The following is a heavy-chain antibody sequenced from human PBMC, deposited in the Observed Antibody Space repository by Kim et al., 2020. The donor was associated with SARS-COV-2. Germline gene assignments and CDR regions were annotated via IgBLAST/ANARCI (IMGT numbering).Heavy chain of an antibody. CDR1: GGSFSGYY. D-gene: IGHD1-26*01. CDR2: INHSGST. Sequence: SETLSLTCAVYGGSFSGYYWSWIRQPPGKGLEWIGEINHSGSTNYNPSLKSRVTISVDTSKNQFSLKLSSVTAADTAVYYCAREGGSYSRTDYYYYMDVWGKGTTVTVSS. V-gene: IGHV4-34*01. CDR3: AREGGSYSRTDYYYYMDV. J-gene: IGHJ6*03.